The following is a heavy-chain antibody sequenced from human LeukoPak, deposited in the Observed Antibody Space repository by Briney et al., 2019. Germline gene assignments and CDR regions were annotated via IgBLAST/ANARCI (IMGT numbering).Heavy chain of an antibody. D-gene: IGHD3-22*01. J-gene: IGHJ4*02. V-gene: IGHV3-66*04. CDR2: IYNDGRT. Sequence: GGSLRLSCAASGFTVSNKYMTWVRQAPGKGLEWVSLIYNDGRTYYADSVMGRFTISRDNANNSLYLQMNSLRAEDTAVYYCARHVVAVGFDYWGQGTLVTVSS. CDR1: GFTVSNKY. CDR3: ARHVVAVGFDY.